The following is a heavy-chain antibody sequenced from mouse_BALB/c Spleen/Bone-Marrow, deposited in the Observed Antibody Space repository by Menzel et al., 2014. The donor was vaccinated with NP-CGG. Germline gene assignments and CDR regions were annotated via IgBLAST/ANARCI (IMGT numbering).Heavy chain of an antibody. V-gene: IGHV7-3*02. D-gene: IGHD1-1*01. CDR3: TRDMGLLRFDY. J-gene: IGHJ2*01. Sequence: EVMLVESGGGLVQPGGSLRLSCATSGFTFTDYYMSWVRQPPGKALEWLGFIRNKPNGYTTEYSASVKGRFTISRDNSQSILYLKMNTLRVEDSATYYCTRDMGLLRFDYWGQGTTLTVSS. CDR1: GFTFTDYY. CDR2: IRNKPNGYTT.